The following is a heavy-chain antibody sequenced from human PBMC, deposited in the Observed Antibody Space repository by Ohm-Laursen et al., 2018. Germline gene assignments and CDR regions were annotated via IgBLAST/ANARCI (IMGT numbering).Heavy chain of an antibody. CDR1: GFTFSTYA. Sequence: SLRLSCAASGFTFSTYAMSWVRQAPGKGLEWVSAIGGRGDNTYYADPVKGRFTISRDNSKTTLYLQMNSLRAEDTAVYYCAKRHLTYYYDSSGYYHDYWGQGTLVTVSS. J-gene: IGHJ4*02. CDR2: IGGRGDNT. CDR3: AKRHLTYYYDSSGYYHDY. V-gene: IGHV3-23*01. D-gene: IGHD3-22*01.